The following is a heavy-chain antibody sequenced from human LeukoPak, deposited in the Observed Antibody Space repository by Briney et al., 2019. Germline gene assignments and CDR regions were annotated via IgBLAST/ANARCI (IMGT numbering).Heavy chain of an antibody. J-gene: IGHJ4*02. V-gene: IGHV3-20*04. CDR3: ARDLTTSDN. CDR1: GFTFGDYA. Sequence: GRSLRLSCTASGFTFGDYAMSWVRQAPGKGLEWVSGINWSGGRTGYADSLKGRFTISRDNAKNTLYLQMNSLRDEDTALYYCARDLTTSDNWGQGTLVTISS. CDR2: INWSGGRT. D-gene: IGHD1/OR15-1a*01.